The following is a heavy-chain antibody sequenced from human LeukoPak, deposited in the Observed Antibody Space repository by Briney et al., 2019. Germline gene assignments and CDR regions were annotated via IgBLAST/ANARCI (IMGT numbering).Heavy chain of an antibody. V-gene: IGHV4-61*08. CDR1: GGSISSGGYS. J-gene: IGHJ4*02. CDR2: IYYSGST. CDR3: ARLHTVTKSFDY. Sequence: SETLSLTCAVSGGSISSGGYSWSWIRQPPGKGLEWIGYIYYSGSTNYNPSLKSRVTISVDTFKNQFSLKLSSVTAADTAVYYCARLHTVTKSFDYWGQGTLVTVSS. D-gene: IGHD4-17*01.